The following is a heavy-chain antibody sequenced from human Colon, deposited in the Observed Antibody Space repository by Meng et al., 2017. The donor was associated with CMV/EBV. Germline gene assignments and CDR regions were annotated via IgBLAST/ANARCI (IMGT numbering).Heavy chain of an antibody. V-gene: IGHV4-39*01. CDR3: AREDSTGYYYVAYYFEY. CDR2: IYYTGNT. CDR1: SIRSSTYY. Sequence: SIRSSTYYWGWTRQPPGKGLEWIGSIYYTGNTYYNPSLKSRVTISVDTSKNQFSLKLNSVTAADTAVYYCAREDSTGYYYVAYYFEYWGQGTLVTVSS. D-gene: IGHD3-22*01. J-gene: IGHJ4*02.